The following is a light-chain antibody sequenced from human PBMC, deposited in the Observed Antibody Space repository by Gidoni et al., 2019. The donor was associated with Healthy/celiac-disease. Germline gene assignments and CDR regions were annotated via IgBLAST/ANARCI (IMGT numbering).Light chain of an antibody. CDR1: QGISSA. Sequence: AIQLTQSPSSLSASVGDRVSITCRASQGISSALAWYQQKPGKAPKVLIYDASSLESGVPSRFSGSGSGTDFTLTISSLQPEDFATYYCQHFNSYPLTFGQGTRLEIK. CDR3: QHFNSYPLT. CDR2: DAS. J-gene: IGKJ5*01. V-gene: IGKV1-13*02.